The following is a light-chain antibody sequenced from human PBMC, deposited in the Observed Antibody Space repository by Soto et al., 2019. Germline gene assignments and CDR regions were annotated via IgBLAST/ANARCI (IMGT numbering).Light chain of an antibody. CDR3: QVWDAYV. CDR1: NIGSKN. V-gene: IGLV3-9*01. Sequence: SYELTQPLSVSVALGQTARITWGGNNIGSKNVHWYQQKPGQAPVLVIYRDSNRPSGIPERFSGSNSGNTATLTISRAQAGDEADYYCQVWDAYVFGTGTKLTVL. CDR2: RDS. J-gene: IGLJ1*01.